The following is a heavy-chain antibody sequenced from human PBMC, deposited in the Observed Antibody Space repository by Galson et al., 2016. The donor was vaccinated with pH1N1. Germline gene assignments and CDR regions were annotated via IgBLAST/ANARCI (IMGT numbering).Heavy chain of an antibody. D-gene: IGHD3-22*01. CDR1: GGTFGSFG. J-gene: IGHJ2*01. Sequence: PVKVSCKASGGTFGSFGINWVRQAPGQGLEWMGGIIPIFNTAKYARNFQGRVTITADESTTTAYMELSSLRSDDTAVYFCAREDYYDTDLSDWYFDLWGRGTLLTVSS. CDR2: IIPIFNTA. V-gene: IGHV1-69*13. CDR3: AREDYYDTDLSDWYFDL.